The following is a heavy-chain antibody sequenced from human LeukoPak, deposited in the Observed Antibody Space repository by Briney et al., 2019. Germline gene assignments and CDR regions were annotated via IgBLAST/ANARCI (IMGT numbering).Heavy chain of an antibody. CDR3: AKGKASGTAYDYYYGMDY. CDR1: GFIFDDYA. V-gene: IGHV3-9*01. D-gene: IGHD6-13*01. CDR2: ISWNSGSI. J-gene: IGHJ6*02. Sequence: PGRSLRLSCAASGFIFDDYAMHWVRQAPGKGLEWVSGISWNSGSIGYADSVTGRFTISRDNAKNSLYLQMNSLRAKDTPLYYCAKGKASGTAYDYYYGMDYWGQGTPVTVSS.